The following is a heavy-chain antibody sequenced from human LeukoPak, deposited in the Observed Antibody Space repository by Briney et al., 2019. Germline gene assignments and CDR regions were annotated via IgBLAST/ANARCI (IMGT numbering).Heavy chain of an antibody. CDR3: ARVPIVGATVNYFDY. D-gene: IGHD1-26*01. CDR1: GFTFSSYS. Sequence: GGSLRLSCAAAGFTFSSYSMNWVRQAPGKGLDWVSSISSSSSYIYYADSVKGRFTISRDNAKNSLYLQMNSLRAEDTAVYYCARVPIVGATVNYFDYWGQGTLVTVSS. V-gene: IGHV3-21*01. J-gene: IGHJ4*02. CDR2: ISSSSSYI.